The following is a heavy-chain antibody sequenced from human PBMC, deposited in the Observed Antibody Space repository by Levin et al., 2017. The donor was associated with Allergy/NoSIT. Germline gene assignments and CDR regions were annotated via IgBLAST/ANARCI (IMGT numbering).Heavy chain of an antibody. Sequence: GGSLRLSCAASGFTFSSYAMHWVRQAPGKGLEWVAVISYDGSNKYYADSVKGRFTISRDNSKNTLYLQMNSLRAEDTAVYYCARDIVVVPAAIEPYYYYGMDVWGQGTTVTVSS. V-gene: IGHV3-30*04. CDR3: ARDIVVVPAAIEPYYYYGMDV. CDR1: GFTFSSYA. CDR2: ISYDGSNK. D-gene: IGHD2-2*02. J-gene: IGHJ6*02.